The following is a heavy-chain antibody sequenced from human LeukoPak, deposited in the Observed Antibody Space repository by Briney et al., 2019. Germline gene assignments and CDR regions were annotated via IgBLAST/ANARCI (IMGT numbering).Heavy chain of an antibody. CDR3: ARDETRSSGDYHYYMDV. CDR1: GGSISSHY. CDR2: IYYSGST. J-gene: IGHJ6*03. Sequence: SETLSLTCIVSGGSISSHYWSWIRQPPGKGLEWIGFIYYSGSTNYNPSVQSRFTISVDSSKSQLFLKLRSVPAADTAVYYCARDETRSSGDYHYYMDVWGKGTTVTVSS. V-gene: IGHV4-59*11. D-gene: IGHD6-6*01.